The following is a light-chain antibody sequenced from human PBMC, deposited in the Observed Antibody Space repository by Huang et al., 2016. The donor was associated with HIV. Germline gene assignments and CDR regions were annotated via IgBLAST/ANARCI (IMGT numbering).Light chain of an antibody. J-gene: IGKJ4*01. Sequence: DIVMTQSPDSLAVSLGERATINCRSSQSVLYNSNNKNYLAWYQQKPGQPPKLLIYWASTRESGVPDRFSGSGSWTDFNLTISSLQAEDVAVYYCQQYYSTPQNFGGGTQVEIK. CDR1: QSVLYNSNNKNY. V-gene: IGKV4-1*01. CDR3: QQYYSTPQN. CDR2: WAS.